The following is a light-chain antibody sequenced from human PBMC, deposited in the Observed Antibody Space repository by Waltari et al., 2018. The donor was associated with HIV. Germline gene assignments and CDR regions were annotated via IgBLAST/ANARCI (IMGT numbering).Light chain of an antibody. Sequence: DIQMTQSPSSLPASIGDRVTITCQASQDIGNYLSWYQQKPGKAPTLLIFHASNLEAGVPSSFSGGGSGTLFTFTIASLQAEDIASYFCQQYHTLPLTFGGGSRVQIK. J-gene: IGKJ4*01. CDR1: QDIGNY. CDR3: QQYHTLPLT. CDR2: HAS. V-gene: IGKV1-33*01.